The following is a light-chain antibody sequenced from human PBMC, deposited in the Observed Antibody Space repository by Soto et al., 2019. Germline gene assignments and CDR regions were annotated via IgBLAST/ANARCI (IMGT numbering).Light chain of an antibody. CDR1: QGIAFY. J-gene: IGKJ3*01. V-gene: IGKV1-27*01. CDR3: QKYDTAPFT. CDR2: AAS. Sequence: DVQMTQSPSSLSASVGDTVTITCRASQGIAFYLAWCQQRPGKAPNLLISAASNLQSGVPSRFSGSGSGTDFTLTISSLQPEDVATYYCQKYDTAPFTFGPGTRVEVK.